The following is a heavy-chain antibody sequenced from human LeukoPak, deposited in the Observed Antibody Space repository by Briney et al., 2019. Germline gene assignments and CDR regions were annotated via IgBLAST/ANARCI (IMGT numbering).Heavy chain of an antibody. CDR2: IFPIFVTA. CDR3: ASSRNQVVPAAMVGFGYYYYYMDV. J-gene: IGHJ6*03. V-gene: IGHV1-69*05. Sequence: SLKVSSKAPGGTFTSYVISWVCKAPEQGLEGMGGIFPIFVTANYAQKFQGRVTITTDESTSTAYMELSSLRSEDTAVYYCASSRNQVVPAAMVGFGYYYYYMDVWGKGTTVTVSS. CDR1: GGTFTSYV. D-gene: IGHD2-2*01.